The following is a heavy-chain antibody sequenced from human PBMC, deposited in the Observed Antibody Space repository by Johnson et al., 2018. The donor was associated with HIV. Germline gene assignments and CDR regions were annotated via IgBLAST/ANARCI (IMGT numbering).Heavy chain of an antibody. Sequence: VQLVESGGGLVQPGGSLRLSCAASGFTFSSYDMHWVRQATGKGLEWVSAIGTAGDTYYPGSVKGRFTISRDNAKNSLYLQMNSLRAEDTALYYCAKDMGNNDAFDIWGQGTMVTVSS. CDR3: AKDMGNNDAFDI. V-gene: IGHV3-13*01. CDR2: IGTAGDT. CDR1: GFTFSSYD. D-gene: IGHD1/OR15-1a*01. J-gene: IGHJ3*02.